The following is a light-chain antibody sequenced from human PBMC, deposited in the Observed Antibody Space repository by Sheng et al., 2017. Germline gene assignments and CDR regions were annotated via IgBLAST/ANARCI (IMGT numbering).Light chain of an antibody. V-gene: IGLV2-14*01. CDR1: SSDVGDYKY. J-gene: IGLJ2*01. Sequence: QSALTQPASVAGSPGQSITISCTATSSDVGDYKYVSWYQQHPGEAPKLILYDVSSRPSGVPNRFSGSKSGNTASLTISGLQAEDEADYYCSSYTSSSTPHVVFGGGTKLTVL. CDR3: SSYTSSSTPHVV. CDR2: DVS.